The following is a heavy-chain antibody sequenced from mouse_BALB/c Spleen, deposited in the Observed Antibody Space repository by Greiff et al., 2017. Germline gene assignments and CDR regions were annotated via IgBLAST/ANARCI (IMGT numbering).Heavy chain of an antibody. CDR1: GYTFTSYT. CDR3: ARSTARATSWFAY. D-gene: IGHD3-2*01. CDR2: INPSSGYT. Sequence: QVQLKDSAAELARPGASVKMSCKASGYTFTSYTMHWVKQRPGQGLEWIGYINPSSGYTNYNQKFKDKATLTADKSSSTAYMQLSSLTSEDSAVYYCARSTARATSWFAYWGQGTLVTVSA. J-gene: IGHJ3*01. V-gene: IGHV1-4*01.